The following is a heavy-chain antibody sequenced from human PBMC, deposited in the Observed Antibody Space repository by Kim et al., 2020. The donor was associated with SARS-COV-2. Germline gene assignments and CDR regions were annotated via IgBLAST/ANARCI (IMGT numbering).Heavy chain of an antibody. V-gene: IGHV1-18*01. Sequence: ASVKVSCKVSGYTFTSYGVSWVRQAPGQGLEWVGWISANNGDTHYAQKLQGRVTLTTETSTTTSYMELRSLGSDDTAVYYCVRKQQWMAPDYWGQGTLVTVSS. J-gene: IGHJ4*02. CDR2: ISANNGDT. CDR3: VRKQQWMAPDY. CDR1: GYTFTSYG. D-gene: IGHD6-19*01.